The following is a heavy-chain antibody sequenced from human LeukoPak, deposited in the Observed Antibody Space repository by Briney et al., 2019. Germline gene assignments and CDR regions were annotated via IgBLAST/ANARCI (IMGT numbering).Heavy chain of an antibody. Sequence: ASVKVSCKASGYTFTSYGISWVRQAPGQGLEWMGWISAYNGNTNYAQKLQGRVTMTTDTSTSTAYMELRSLRSDDTAVYYCASSIILRLRYFDWLSSETYSFDYWGQGTLVTVSS. CDR1: GYTFTSYG. J-gene: IGHJ4*02. V-gene: IGHV1-18*01. CDR2: ISAYNGNT. D-gene: IGHD3-9*01. CDR3: ASSIILRLRYFDWLSSETYSFDY.